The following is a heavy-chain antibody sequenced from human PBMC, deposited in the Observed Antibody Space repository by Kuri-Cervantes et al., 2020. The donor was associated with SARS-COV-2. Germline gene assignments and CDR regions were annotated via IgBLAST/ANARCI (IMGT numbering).Heavy chain of an antibody. CDR1: GGSISSHY. V-gene: IGHV4-59*11. J-gene: IGHJ5*02. CDR2: IYYSGST. Sequence: GSLRLSCTVSGGSISSHYWTWMRQPPGKGLEWIGYIYYSGSTNYNPSLKSRVTISVDTSKNQFSLKLSSVTAADTAVYYCARGGPCITMVRGIPGWFDPWGQGTLVTVSS. CDR3: ARGGPCITMVRGIPGWFDP. D-gene: IGHD3-10*01.